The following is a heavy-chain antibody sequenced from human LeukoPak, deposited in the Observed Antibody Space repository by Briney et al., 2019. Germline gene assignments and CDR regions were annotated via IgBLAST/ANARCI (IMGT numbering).Heavy chain of an antibody. D-gene: IGHD6-19*01. CDR2: ISSSGSTI. J-gene: IGHJ4*02. Sequence: PGGSLRLPCAASGFTFSGYEMNWVRQAPGKGLEWVSYISSSGSTIYYADFVKGRFTISRNNAKNSLYLQMNSLRAEDTAVYYCARLSGWVDYWGQGTLVTVSS. CDR3: ARLSGWVDY. V-gene: IGHV3-48*03. CDR1: GFTFSGYE.